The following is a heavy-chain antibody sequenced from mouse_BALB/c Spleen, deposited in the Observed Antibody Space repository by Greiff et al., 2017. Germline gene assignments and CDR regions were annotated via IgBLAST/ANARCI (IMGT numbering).Heavy chain of an antibody. Sequence: EVKLMESGGGLVKPGGSLKLSCAASGFTFSSYAMSWVRQSPEKRLEWVAEISSGGSYTYYPDTVTGRFTISRDNAKNTLYLEMSSLRSEDTAMYCCATLTDWYFDVWGAGTTVTVSS. J-gene: IGHJ1*01. V-gene: IGHV5-9-4*01. CDR1: GFTFSSYA. D-gene: IGHD1-1*01. CDR2: ISSGGSYT. CDR3: ATLTDWYFDV.